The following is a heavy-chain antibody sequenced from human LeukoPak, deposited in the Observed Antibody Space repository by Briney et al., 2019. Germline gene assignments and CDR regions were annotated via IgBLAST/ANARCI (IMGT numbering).Heavy chain of an antibody. V-gene: IGHV4-59*01. CDR1: GGSISSYY. Sequence: PSETLSLTCTVSGGSISSYYWRWIRQPPGKGLEWVGYIYYCWSTNYNPSLNSRVTISVDTSKTQFSLKLSSVTAADTAVYYCGRTMATIDYYYYGMDAWGQGTTVTVSS. D-gene: IGHD5-24*01. J-gene: IGHJ6*02. CDR2: IYYCWST. CDR3: GRTMATIDYYYYGMDA.